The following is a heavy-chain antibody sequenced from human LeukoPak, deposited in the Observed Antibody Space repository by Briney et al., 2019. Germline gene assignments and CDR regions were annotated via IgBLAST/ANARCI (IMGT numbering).Heavy chain of an antibody. CDR2: IYYSGST. CDR3: ARARRSEGYCSSTSCPSEWFDP. V-gene: IGHV4-59*01. J-gene: IGHJ5*02. CDR1: GGSISSYY. Sequence: SETLSLTCTVSGGSISSYYWSWIRQPPGKGLEWIGYIYYSGSTNYNPSLKSRVTISVDTSKNQFSLKLSSVTAADTAVYYCARARRSEGYCSSTSCPSEWFDPWGQGTLVTVSS. D-gene: IGHD2-2*01.